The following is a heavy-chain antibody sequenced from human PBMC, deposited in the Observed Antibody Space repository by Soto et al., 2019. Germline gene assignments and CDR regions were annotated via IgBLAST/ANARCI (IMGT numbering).Heavy chain of an antibody. D-gene: IGHD2-15*01. CDR2: ISTSGVST. Sequence: EVQLLESGGGLVQPGGSLTLSCAASGFTFSSYDMSWVRQPPVKGLEWVSSISTSGVSTYYADSVKGRFTISRDNSRNTLYLQMNNLRAEDTAIYYCARPLAGGNYRMDVWCQGTALTVSS. V-gene: IGHV3-23*01. CDR1: GFTFSSYD. J-gene: IGHJ6*02. CDR3: ARPLAGGNYRMDV.